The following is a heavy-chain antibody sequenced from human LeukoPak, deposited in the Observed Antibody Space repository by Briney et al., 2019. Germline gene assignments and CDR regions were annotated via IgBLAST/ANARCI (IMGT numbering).Heavy chain of an antibody. D-gene: IGHD3-3*01. CDR3: ARDVSGGVFDY. CDR1: RGSLSRRGYS. CDR2: IYHSGST. V-gene: IGHV4-30-2*01. Sequence: SETLSLTCAVSRGSLSRRGYSWSWIRQPPGKGLEWIGYIYHSGSTYYNPSLKSRVTISVDRSKNQFSLKLSSVTAADTAVYYCARDVSGGVFDYWGQGTLVTVSS. J-gene: IGHJ4*02.